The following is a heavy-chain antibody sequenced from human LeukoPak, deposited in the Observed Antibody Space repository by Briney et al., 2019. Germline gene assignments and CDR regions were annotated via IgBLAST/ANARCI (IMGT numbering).Heavy chain of an antibody. CDR1: GFTFSSYN. V-gene: IGHV3-48*02. CDR2: ISSSGSTI. CDR3: ARLEYYYVSGNYYKLFDY. D-gene: IGHD3-10*01. Sequence: GGSLRLSCAASGFTFSSYNMNWVRQAPGKGLEWVSDISSSGSTIYFADSVKGRFTISRDNAKNSLYLQMNSLRDEDTAVYYCARLEYYYVSGNYYKLFDYWGQETLATVCS. J-gene: IGHJ4*02.